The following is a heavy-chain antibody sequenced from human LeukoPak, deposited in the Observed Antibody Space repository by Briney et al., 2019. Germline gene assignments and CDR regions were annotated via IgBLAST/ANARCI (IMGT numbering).Heavy chain of an antibody. CDR2: IYYTGNT. CDR1: GGSISNYY. V-gene: IGHV4-59*01. Sequence: PSETLSLTCTFSGGSISNYYWSWIRQPPRKGLEWIGYIYYTGNTDYNPSLKSRVTISIDTSKNQFSLKLSSVTAADTATYYCSRGYSYGPNYYFDYWGQGTLVTVSS. CDR3: SRGYSYGPNYYFDY. J-gene: IGHJ4*02. D-gene: IGHD5-18*01.